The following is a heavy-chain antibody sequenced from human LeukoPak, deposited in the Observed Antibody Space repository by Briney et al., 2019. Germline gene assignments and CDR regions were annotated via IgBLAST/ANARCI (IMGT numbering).Heavy chain of an antibody. CDR2: IKQDGSEK. CDR3: ARSMRGGSQKFDY. CDR1: GFTFSSYW. D-gene: IGHD2/OR15-2a*01. V-gene: IGHV3-7*01. J-gene: IGHJ4*02. Sequence: PGGSLRLSCAASGFTFSSYWMSWVRQAPGKGLEWVANIKQDGSEKYYVGSVKVRFTISRDNAKTSLYLQMNTLRAEDPAVYSCARSMRGGSQKFDYWGQGTLVTVSS.